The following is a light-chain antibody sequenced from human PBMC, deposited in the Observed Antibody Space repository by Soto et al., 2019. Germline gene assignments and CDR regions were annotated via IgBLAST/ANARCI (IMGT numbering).Light chain of an antibody. Sequence: EIVVPQPPATLSLSPGQRATLSCRTSQNINNKLVWYQQKPGQAPRLLIYGASTRATGIPARFSGSGSGTEFTLTISSLQSEDFAVYSWQHYNNWPLTFGGGTKVEI. CDR3: QHYNNWPLT. V-gene: IGKV3-15*01. CDR2: GAS. CDR1: QNINNK. J-gene: IGKJ4*01.